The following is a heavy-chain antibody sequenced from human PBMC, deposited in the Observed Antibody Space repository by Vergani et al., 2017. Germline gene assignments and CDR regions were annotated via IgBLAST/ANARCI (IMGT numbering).Heavy chain of an antibody. V-gene: IGHV1-8*01. CDR3: TRGWYYDSIAYWAY. J-gene: IGHJ4*02. CDR2: MNPDSGNT. CDR1: GYTFTSYD. D-gene: IGHD3-22*01. Sequence: QVQLVQSGAEVKEPGASVKVSCTTSGYTFTSYDINWVRQAAGQGLEWMGWMNPDSGNTGFALKFQGRVTMTRDSSISTAYMELSSLGSEDTAVYYCTRGWYYDSIAYWAYWGQGTLVTVSS.